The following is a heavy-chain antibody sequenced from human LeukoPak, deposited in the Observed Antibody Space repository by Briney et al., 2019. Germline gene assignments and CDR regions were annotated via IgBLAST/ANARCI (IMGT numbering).Heavy chain of an antibody. D-gene: IGHD2-15*01. CDR1: GFTFSSSW. Sequence: GGSLRLPCTASGFTFSSSWMSWVRQAPGKGLEWVANIKQGGSDKYYVDSVKGRFTISRDNAKNSLYLQMDSLRAEDTAVYYCARGPLSRPFDYWGQGTLVTVSS. V-gene: IGHV3-7*05. J-gene: IGHJ4*02. CDR2: IKQGGSDK. CDR3: ARGPLSRPFDY.